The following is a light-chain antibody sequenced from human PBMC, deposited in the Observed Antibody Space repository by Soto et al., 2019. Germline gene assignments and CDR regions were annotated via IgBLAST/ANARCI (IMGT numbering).Light chain of an antibody. CDR1: QSVSRY. V-gene: IGKV3-11*01. CDR3: QQYFNSPYMYT. Sequence: EIVLTQSPATLSLSPGERATLSCRASQSVSRYLAWYQQKPGQAPRLLIYDASNRATGIPARFSGSGSGTDFTLTISSLEPEDVAVYYCQQYFNSPYMYTFGQGTRLEIK. J-gene: IGKJ5*01. CDR2: DAS.